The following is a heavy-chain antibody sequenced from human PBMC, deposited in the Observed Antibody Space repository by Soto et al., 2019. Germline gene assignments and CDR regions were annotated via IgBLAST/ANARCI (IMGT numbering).Heavy chain of an antibody. Sequence: QVQLQESGPGLVKPSQTLSLTCTVSGASISSGDYYWSWIRQYPGKGLEWIGYIHNSGNTYYNPALKSHVSISMDTSRNQFALQLYSVIAPDTAMYYCARPTTLVTRPSDFGLWGRGSLVTISS. D-gene: IGHD6-13*01. J-gene: IGHJ2*01. CDR2: IHNSGNT. CDR3: ARPTTLVTRPSDFGL. V-gene: IGHV4-31*01. CDR1: GASISSGDYY.